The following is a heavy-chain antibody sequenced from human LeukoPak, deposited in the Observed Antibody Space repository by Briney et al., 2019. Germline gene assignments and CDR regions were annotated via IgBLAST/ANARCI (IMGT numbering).Heavy chain of an antibody. CDR1: GFTFSDHH. CDR2: VKRRTTSSTP. V-gene: IGHV3-72*01. Sequence: PGGSLRLSCAASGFTFSDHHFDRVRQAPGKGLEWVGRVKRRTTSSTPEYAASVKGRFIISRDDSKMSLDLQMNSLKIEDTAVYYCARGFCSGGTCYSGDYLGQGTLVTVSS. D-gene: IGHD2-15*01. J-gene: IGHJ4*02. CDR3: ARGFCSGGTCYSGDY.